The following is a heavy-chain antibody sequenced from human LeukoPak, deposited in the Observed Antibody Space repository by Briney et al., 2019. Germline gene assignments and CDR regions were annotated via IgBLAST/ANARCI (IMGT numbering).Heavy chain of an antibody. CDR1: GGSISSYY. Sequence: SETLSLTCTVSGGSISSYYWSWIRQPAGKGLEWIGRIYTSGSTNYNPSLKSRVTMSVDTFKNQFSLKLSSVTAADTAVYYCARDRRSSWYRGYYYYYMDVWGKGTTVTVSS. J-gene: IGHJ6*03. V-gene: IGHV4-4*07. D-gene: IGHD6-13*01. CDR2: IYTSGST. CDR3: ARDRRSSWYRGYYYYYMDV.